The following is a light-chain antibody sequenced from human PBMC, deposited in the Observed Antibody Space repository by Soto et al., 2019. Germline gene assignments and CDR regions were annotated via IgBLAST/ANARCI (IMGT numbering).Light chain of an antibody. V-gene: IGKV3-11*01. J-gene: IGKJ1*01. CDR1: QSVSRY. CDR2: DAS. CDR3: QQRSNWPVT. Sequence: EIVLTQSPATLSLSPGERATLFCRASQSVSRYLAWYQQKPGQAPRLLIYDASNRATGIPARFSGSGSGTDFTLTISNLEPEDFAVYYCQQRSNWPVTFGQGTKVEIK.